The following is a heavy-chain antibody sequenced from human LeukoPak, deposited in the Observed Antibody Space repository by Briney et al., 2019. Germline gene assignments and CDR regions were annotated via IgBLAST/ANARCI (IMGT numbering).Heavy chain of an antibody. CDR1: GGSISSSSYY. Sequence: SETLSLTCTVSGGSISSSSYYWGWIRQPPGKGLEWIGSIYYSGSTYYNPSLKSRVTISVDTSKNQFSLKLSSVTAADTAVYHCARTTVTDLRPYYFDYWGQGALVTVSS. V-gene: IGHV4-39*07. CDR2: IYYSGST. CDR3: ARTTVTDLRPYYFDY. J-gene: IGHJ4*02. D-gene: IGHD4-17*01.